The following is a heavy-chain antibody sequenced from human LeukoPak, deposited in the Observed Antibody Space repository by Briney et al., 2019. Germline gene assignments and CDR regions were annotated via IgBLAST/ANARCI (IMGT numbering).Heavy chain of an antibody. V-gene: IGHV3-30-3*01. CDR3: ARNDILTGYPDAFDI. CDR1: GFTFSSYA. Sequence: PGRSLRLSCAASGFTFSSYAMHWVRQAPGKGLVWVAVISYDGSNKYYADSVKGRFTISRDNSKNTLYLQMNSLRAEDTAVYYCARNDILTGYPDAFDIWGQGTMVTVSS. CDR2: ISYDGSNK. J-gene: IGHJ3*02. D-gene: IGHD3-9*01.